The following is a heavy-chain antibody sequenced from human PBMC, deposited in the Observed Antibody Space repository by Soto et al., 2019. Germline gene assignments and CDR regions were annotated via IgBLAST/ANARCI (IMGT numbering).Heavy chain of an antibody. J-gene: IGHJ6*02. CDR2: MSPGDSDT. CDR3: ARVPDSSLGTMDV. CDR1: GYSFTTYW. V-gene: IGHV5-51*01. D-gene: IGHD6-19*01. Sequence: GESLKISCKGSGYSFTTYWIGWLRQLPVQGLEWMGVMSPGDSDTRYSPSFQGQVTMSADPSTNTAYLEWSSLKAADSAMYYCARVPDSSLGTMDVWGQGTTVTAP.